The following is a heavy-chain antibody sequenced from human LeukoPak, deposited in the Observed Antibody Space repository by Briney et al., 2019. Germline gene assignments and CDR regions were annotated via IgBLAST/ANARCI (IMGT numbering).Heavy chain of an antibody. Sequence: ASVKVSCKASGGTFSSYAISWVRQAPGQGLEWMGRIIPIFGTANYAQKFQGRVTITADKSTSTAYMELSSLRSGDTAVYYCARDLGIAVAAVLYNWFDPWGQGTLVTVSS. V-gene: IGHV1-69*06. CDR2: IIPIFGTA. J-gene: IGHJ5*02. D-gene: IGHD6-19*01. CDR3: ARDLGIAVAAVLYNWFDP. CDR1: GGTFSSYA.